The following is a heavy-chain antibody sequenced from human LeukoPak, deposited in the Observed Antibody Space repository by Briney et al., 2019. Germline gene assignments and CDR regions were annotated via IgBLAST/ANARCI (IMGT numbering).Heavy chain of an antibody. CDR3: ASMNPTAGATDY. V-gene: IGHV1-69*01. CDR1: GGTFSSYA. J-gene: IGHJ4*02. Sequence: SVKVSCKASGGTFSSYAISWVRQAPGQGLEWMGGIIPIFGTANYAQKFQGRVTITAGESTSTAYMELSSLRSEDTAVYYCASMNPTAGATDYWGQGTLVTVSS. CDR2: IIPIFGTA. D-gene: IGHD1-26*01.